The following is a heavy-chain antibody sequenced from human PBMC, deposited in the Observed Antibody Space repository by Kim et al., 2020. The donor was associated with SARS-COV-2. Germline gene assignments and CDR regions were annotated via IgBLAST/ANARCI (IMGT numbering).Heavy chain of an antibody. D-gene: IGHD6-6*01. V-gene: IGHV1-2*02. CDR3: AREYSSSSRWFDP. J-gene: IGHJ5*02. Sequence: NYAQKFQGRVTMTRDTSISAAYMELIRLRSDDTAVYYCAREYSSSSRWFDPWGQGTLVTVSS.